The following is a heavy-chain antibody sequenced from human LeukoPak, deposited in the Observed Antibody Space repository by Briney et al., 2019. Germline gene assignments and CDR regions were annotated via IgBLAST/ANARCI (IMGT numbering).Heavy chain of an antibody. CDR3: ARDYSSVWAPLIGS. D-gene: IGHD6-25*01. Sequence: LGGSLRLSCAASEFPFITYGMHWARQTQGKGLEYVSAFSSNGGKTYYANALKGRFTTSRNNSKNTLFFQMSSRRAEDMAVYYCARDYSSVWAPLIGSWGQGTLVTVSS. J-gene: IGHJ5*02. CDR2: FSSNGGKT. CDR1: EFPFITYG. V-gene: IGHV3-64*01.